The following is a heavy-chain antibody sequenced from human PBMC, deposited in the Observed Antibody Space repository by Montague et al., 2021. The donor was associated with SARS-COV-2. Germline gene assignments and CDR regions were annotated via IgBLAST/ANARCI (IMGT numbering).Heavy chain of an antibody. V-gene: IGHV4-34*01. CDR2: INHRGST. Sequence: SETLSLTCAVYDGSFSDYSWTWIRQPPGKGLEWIGEINHRGSTNYNPSLKSRVTISVDTSKNQFSPKMTSVTAADTAVYYCARDFVVPWGHWGQGTLVTVSS. J-gene: IGHJ4*02. D-gene: IGHD7-27*01. CDR3: ARDFVVPWGH. CDR1: DGSFSDYS.